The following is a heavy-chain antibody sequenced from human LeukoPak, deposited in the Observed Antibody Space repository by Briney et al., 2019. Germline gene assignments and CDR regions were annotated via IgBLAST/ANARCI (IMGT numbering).Heavy chain of an antibody. D-gene: IGHD4-17*01. CDR3: ARGTTVYYYYYGMDV. J-gene: IGHJ6*02. V-gene: IGHV4-30-2*01. Sequence: PSQTLSLTCAVSGGSISSGGYSWSWIRQPPGKGLEWIGYIYHSGSTYYNPSLKSRVTISVDRSKNQFSLKLSSVTAADTAVYYCARGTTVYYYYYGMDVWGQGTTVTVSS. CDR1: GGSISSGGYS. CDR2: IYHSGST.